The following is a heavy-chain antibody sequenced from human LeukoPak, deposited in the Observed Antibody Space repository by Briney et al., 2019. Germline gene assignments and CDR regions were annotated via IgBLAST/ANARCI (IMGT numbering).Heavy chain of an antibody. D-gene: IGHD3-9*01. J-gene: IGHJ4*02. Sequence: ASVKVSCKASGYTFTSYAMNWVRQAPGQGLEWMGWINTNTGNLTYAQGFTGRFVFSLDTSVSTAYLQISSLKAEDTAVYYCASDILTGCLDYWGQGTLVTVSS. CDR1: GYTFTSYA. V-gene: IGHV7-4-1*02. CDR2: INTNTGNL. CDR3: ASDILTGCLDY.